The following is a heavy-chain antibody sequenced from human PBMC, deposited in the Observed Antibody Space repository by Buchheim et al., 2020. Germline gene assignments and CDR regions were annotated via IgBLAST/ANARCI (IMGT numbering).Heavy chain of an antibody. Sequence: QVQLVESGGGVVQPGRSLRLSCAASGFTFSSYAMHWVRQAPGKGLEWVAVISYDGSNKYYADSVKGRVTISRDNSKNTLYLQMNSLRAEDTAVYYCARGDSGWYGYFQHWGQGTL. V-gene: IGHV3-30-3*01. J-gene: IGHJ1*01. D-gene: IGHD6-19*01. CDR3: ARGDSGWYGYFQH. CDR2: ISYDGSNK. CDR1: GFTFSSYA.